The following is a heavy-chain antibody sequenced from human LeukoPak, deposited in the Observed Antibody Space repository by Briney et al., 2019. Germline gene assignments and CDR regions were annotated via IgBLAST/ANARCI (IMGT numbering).Heavy chain of an antibody. CDR3: ARGRVVVTARGHFDY. Sequence: GGSLRLSCAASGFTFSSYRMNWVRQAPGKGLEWVSSISSSSSYIYYADSVKGRFTISRDNAKDSLYLQMNGLRAEDTAVYYCARGRVVVTARGHFDYWGQGTLVTVSS. J-gene: IGHJ4*02. CDR1: GFTFSSYR. V-gene: IGHV3-21*01. CDR2: ISSSSSYI. D-gene: IGHD2-21*02.